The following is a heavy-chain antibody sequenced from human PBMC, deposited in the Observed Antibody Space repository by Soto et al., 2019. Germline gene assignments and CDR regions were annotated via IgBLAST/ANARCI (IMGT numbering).Heavy chain of an antibody. Sequence: PGGSLRLSCAASEFTFSSYAMSWVRQAPGKGLEWVSAISGSGGSTYYADSVKGRFTISRDNSKNTLYLQMNSLRAEDTAVYYCASRTVTRNYYYYGMDVWGQGTTVTVSS. CDR1: EFTFSSYA. J-gene: IGHJ6*02. D-gene: IGHD4-4*01. CDR2: ISGSGGST. V-gene: IGHV3-23*01. CDR3: ASRTVTRNYYYYGMDV.